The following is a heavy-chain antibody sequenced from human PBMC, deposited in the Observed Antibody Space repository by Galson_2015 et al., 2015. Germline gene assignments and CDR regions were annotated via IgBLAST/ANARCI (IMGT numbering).Heavy chain of an antibody. Sequence: SLRLSCAASGFTFSSYEMNWVRQPPGKGLEWVSGISGSGGTTYYADSVKGRFTISRDNSKNTLYLQMNRLRAEDTAVYYCAKDGAIGYGTQKGWYFALCLRRALVTVSS. CDR1: GFTFSSYE. J-gene: IGHJ2*01. V-gene: IGHV3-23*01. CDR2: ISGSGGTT. D-gene: IGHD5-12*01. CDR3: AKDGAIGYGTQKGWYFAL.